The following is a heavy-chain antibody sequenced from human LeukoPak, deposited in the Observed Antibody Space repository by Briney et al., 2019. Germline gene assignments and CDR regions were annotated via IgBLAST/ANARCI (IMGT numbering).Heavy chain of an antibody. Sequence: SETLSLTCSVSGGSNSAYYWSWIRQPPGKGLEWIGYINYSGRTDYNPSLKGRVTISVDTSKNQFSLKLSSVTAADTAVYYCARDKDYFDSGGAFDIWGQGTMVTVSS. V-gene: IGHV4-59*01. CDR3: ARDKDYFDSGGAFDI. J-gene: IGHJ3*02. CDR1: GGSNSAYY. D-gene: IGHD3-22*01. CDR2: INYSGRT.